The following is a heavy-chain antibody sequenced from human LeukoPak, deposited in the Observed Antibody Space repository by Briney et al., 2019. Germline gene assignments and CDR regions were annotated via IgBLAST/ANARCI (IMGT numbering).Heavy chain of an antibody. V-gene: IGHV3-73*01. Sequence: GGSLRLSCAASGFTISVSDIHWVRQASGKGLEWVGRITTKASNYATAYAASVKGRFTISRDDSENTAYLQMNSLKTEDTAVYYCTTYRSGHYWGQGTLVTVSS. CDR1: GFTISVSD. CDR2: ITTKASNYAT. D-gene: IGHD6-19*01. J-gene: IGHJ4*02. CDR3: TTYRSGHY.